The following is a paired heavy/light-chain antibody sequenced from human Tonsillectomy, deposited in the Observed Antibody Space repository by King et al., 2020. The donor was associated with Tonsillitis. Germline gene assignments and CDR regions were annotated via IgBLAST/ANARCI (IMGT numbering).Light chain of an antibody. V-gene: IGKV1-5*03. J-gene: IGKJ1*01. CDR3: QQYNSYPLA. CDR2: KAS. Sequence: DIQMTQSPSTLSASVGDRVTITCRASQNINNWLAWYQQKRGKAPKLLIYKASSLESGVPSRFGGSGSGTEFTLTISSLQPDDFATYYCQQYNSYPLAFGQGTKVEIK. CDR1: QNINNW.
Heavy chain of an antibody. CDR1: GYTFTGYY. Sequence: QVQLVQSGAEVKKPGASVKVSCKASGYTFTGYYIHWVRQAPGQGLEWMGGINPNSGGTNYAQKFQGRVTVTRDTSISTVYMELSRLRSDDTAVYYCARGATLTFWYWGQGTLVTVSS. V-gene: IGHV1-2*02. CDR3: ARGATLTFWY. CDR2: INPNSGGT. J-gene: IGHJ4*02.